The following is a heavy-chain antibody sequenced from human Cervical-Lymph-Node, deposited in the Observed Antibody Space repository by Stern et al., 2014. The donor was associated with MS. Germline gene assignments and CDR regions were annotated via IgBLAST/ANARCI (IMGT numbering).Heavy chain of an antibody. D-gene: IGHD6-19*01. CDR3: AKLAASSSGPFDF. V-gene: IGHV4-59*01. CDR2: FYYTEST. CDR1: GTPINSNY. Sequence: QVQLVQSGPGLVKPSETLSLTCSVSGTPINSNYWSWFRQSPGKGLEWVGDFYYTESTNYNPSLKSRVTMSVDTSKTQFSVKVTSVTAADTAVYFCAKLAASSSGPFDFWGQGTLVTVSS. J-gene: IGHJ4*02.